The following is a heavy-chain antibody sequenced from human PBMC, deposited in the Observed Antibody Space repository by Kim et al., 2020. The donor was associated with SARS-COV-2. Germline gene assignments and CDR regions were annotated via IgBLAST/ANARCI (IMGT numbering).Heavy chain of an antibody. Sequence: FQGRVTITADESTSTAYMELSSLRSEDTAVYYCARPKRKQWLVYYYGMDVWGQGTTVTVSS. J-gene: IGHJ6*02. V-gene: IGHV1-69*01. CDR3: ARPKRKQWLVYYYGMDV. D-gene: IGHD6-19*01.